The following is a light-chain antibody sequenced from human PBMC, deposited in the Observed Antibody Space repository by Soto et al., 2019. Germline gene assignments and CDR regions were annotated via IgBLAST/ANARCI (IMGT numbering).Light chain of an antibody. CDR2: LGS. V-gene: IGKV2-28*01. Sequence: DIVMTQSPLSLPVTPGEPASISCRSSQSLLHSNGYNYLDWYLQKPGQSPQLLIYLGSNRASGVPDRLSGSGSVTDFTLKISRVEAEDVGVYYCMQPLQSWTVGQGTKVDIK. J-gene: IGKJ1*01. CDR1: QSLLHSNGYNY. CDR3: MQPLQSWT.